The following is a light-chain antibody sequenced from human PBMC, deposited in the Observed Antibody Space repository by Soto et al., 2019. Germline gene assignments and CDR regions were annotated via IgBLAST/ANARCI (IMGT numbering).Light chain of an antibody. J-gene: IGKJ4*01. Sequence: DIQMTQSPSTLSASVGDRVTITCRASQNISIWLAWYQQRPGRAPRLLIYDSSSLESGVPSTFSGSGSGTEFSLTISNLRPDDFATYYCQKYNSAPLTFGGGTKVEIK. CDR3: QKYNSAPLT. CDR2: DSS. V-gene: IGKV1-5*01. CDR1: QNISIW.